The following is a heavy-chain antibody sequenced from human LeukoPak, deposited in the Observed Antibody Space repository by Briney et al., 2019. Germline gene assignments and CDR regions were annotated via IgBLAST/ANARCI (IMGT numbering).Heavy chain of an antibody. CDR2: IYHSGST. J-gene: IGHJ5*02. V-gene: IGHV4-30-2*01. CDR3: ARRLTVATAGRFDP. Sequence: PSETLSLTCAVSGGSISSGGYSWSWIRQPPGKGLEWIGYIYHSGSTYYNPSLKSRVTISVDTSKNQFSLKLSSVTAADTAVYYCARRLTVATAGRFDPWGQGTLVTVSS. CDR1: GGSISSGGYS. D-gene: IGHD5-12*01.